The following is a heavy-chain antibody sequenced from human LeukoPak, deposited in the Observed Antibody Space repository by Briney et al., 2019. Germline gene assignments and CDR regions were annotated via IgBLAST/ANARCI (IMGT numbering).Heavy chain of an antibody. D-gene: IGHD3-22*01. J-gene: IGHJ4*02. CDR2: VSGSGSNT. V-gene: IGHV3-23*01. CDR1: GFAFSSHA. CDR3: AKDRHGYYQPVDY. Sequence: GGSLRLSCAASGFAFSSHAMNWVRQAPGKGLEWVSSVSGSGSNTYYTDSVKGRFTTSRDNSKNTLYLQMNSLTAEDTALYYCAKDRHGYYQPVDYWGQGTLVTVSS.